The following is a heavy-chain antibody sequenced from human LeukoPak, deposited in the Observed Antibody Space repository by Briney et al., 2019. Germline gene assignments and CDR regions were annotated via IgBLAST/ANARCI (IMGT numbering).Heavy chain of an antibody. CDR3: GYSSGYHQDNWFDP. Sequence: SVKVSCKASGGTFSSYVISWVRQAPGQGPEWMGGIIPIFGTANYAQKFQGRVTITADESTSTAYMELSSLRSEDTAVYYCGYSSGYHQDNWFDPWGQGTLVTVSS. CDR1: GGTFSSYV. J-gene: IGHJ5*02. CDR2: IIPIFGTA. V-gene: IGHV1-69*01. D-gene: IGHD3-22*01.